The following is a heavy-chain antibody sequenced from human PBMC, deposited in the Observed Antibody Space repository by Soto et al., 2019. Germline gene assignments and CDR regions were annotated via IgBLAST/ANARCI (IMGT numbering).Heavy chain of an antibody. Sequence: XSVKVSYNATGYSFTSYAMHWVRQAPGQRLEWMGWINAGNGNTKYSQKFQGRVTITRDTSASTAYMEMSSLRSEDTAVYYCARGGEPIDYWGQGTLVTVSS. D-gene: IGHD2-21*01. CDR3: ARGGEPIDY. CDR2: INAGNGNT. CDR1: GYSFTSYA. V-gene: IGHV1-3*01. J-gene: IGHJ4*02.